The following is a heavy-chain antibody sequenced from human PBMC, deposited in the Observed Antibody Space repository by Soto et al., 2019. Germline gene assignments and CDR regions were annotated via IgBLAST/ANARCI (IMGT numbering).Heavy chain of an antibody. V-gene: IGHV3-30-3*01. J-gene: IGHJ4*02. CDR2: ISYDGSNK. CDR1: GFTFSSYA. Sequence: QVQLVESGGGVGQPGRSLRLSCAASGFTFSSYAMHWVPQAPGKGLEWVAVISYDGSNKYYADSVKGRFTISRDNSKNTLYLQMNSLRAEDTAVYYCARGHYYDSSGRISRGFDYWGQGTLVTVSS. D-gene: IGHD3-22*01. CDR3: ARGHYYDSSGRISRGFDY.